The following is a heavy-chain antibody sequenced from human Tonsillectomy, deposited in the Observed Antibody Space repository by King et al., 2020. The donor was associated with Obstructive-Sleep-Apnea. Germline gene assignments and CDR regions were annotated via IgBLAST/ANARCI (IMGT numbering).Heavy chain of an antibody. J-gene: IGHJ6*02. CDR2: IRSEANSHAP. V-gene: IGHV3-73*01. D-gene: IGHD3-9*01. CDR1: GFTFSASA. Sequence: VQLVESGGALVQPGGSLKVSCAASGFTFSASAIHWFRQASGKGLECVGRIRSEANSHAPAYPASVTGRFTISRDVSKNTAYRELNSLKTEDTAVYYGTFRPLPSYDIFTGFDYCDMGVWGQGTTVTVSS. CDR3: TFRPLPSYDIFTGFDYCDMGV.